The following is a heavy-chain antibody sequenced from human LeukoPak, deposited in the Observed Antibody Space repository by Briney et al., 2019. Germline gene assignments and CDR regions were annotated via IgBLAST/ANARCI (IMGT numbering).Heavy chain of an antibody. D-gene: IGHD6-13*01. CDR1: GGSISSYY. Sequence: SETLSLTCTVSGGSISSYYWSWIRQPPGKGLEWIGYIYDSGSTNYNPSLKSRVTISVDTSKNQFSLKLSSVTAADTAVYYCAREVSGAGHFGYWGQGTPVTVSS. CDR2: IYDSGST. V-gene: IGHV4-59*01. J-gene: IGHJ4*02. CDR3: AREVSGAGHFGY.